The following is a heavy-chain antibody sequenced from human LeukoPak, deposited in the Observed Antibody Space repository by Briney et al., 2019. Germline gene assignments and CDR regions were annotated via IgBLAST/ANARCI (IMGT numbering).Heavy chain of an antibody. J-gene: IGHJ4*02. V-gene: IGHV4-59*08. D-gene: IGHD1-26*01. CDR1: GCSISSYY. Sequence: NPSETLSLTCTVPGCSISSYYWSWIRQPPGKGLEWMAHIHDSGSTYYNPSLKSRLTMSVDTSKNQFSLRLSSVTAADTAVDYCARHLNGGTYPLDHWGQGTLVTVSS. CDR2: IHDSGST. CDR3: ARHLNGGTYPLDH.